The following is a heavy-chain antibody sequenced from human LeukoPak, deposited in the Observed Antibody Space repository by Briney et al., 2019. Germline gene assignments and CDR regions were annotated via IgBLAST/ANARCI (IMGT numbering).Heavy chain of an antibody. V-gene: IGHV1-69*05. CDR2: IIPIFGTA. CDR1: GGTFSSCA. Sequence: SVKVSCKASGGTFSSCAISWVRQAPGQGLEWMGRIIPIFGTANYAQKFQGRVTITTDESTSTAYMELSSLRSEDTAVYYCAREVVVPAATYYYYYYMDVWGKGTTVTVSS. J-gene: IGHJ6*03. D-gene: IGHD2-2*01. CDR3: AREVVVPAATYYYYYYMDV.